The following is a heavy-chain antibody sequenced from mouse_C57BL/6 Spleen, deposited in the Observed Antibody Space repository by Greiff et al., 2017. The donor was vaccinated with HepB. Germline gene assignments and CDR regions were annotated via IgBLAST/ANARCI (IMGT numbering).Heavy chain of an antibody. CDR3: ARRAYRWYFDV. CDR1: GYSITSGYY. D-gene: IGHD3-1*01. Sequence: EVKLMESGPGLVKPSQSLSLTCSVTGYSITSGYYWNWIRQFPGNKLEWMGYISYDGSNNYNPSLKNRISITRDTSKNQFFLKLNSVTTEDTATYYCARRAYRWYFDVWGTGTTVTVSS. CDR2: ISYDGSN. V-gene: IGHV3-6*01. J-gene: IGHJ1*03.